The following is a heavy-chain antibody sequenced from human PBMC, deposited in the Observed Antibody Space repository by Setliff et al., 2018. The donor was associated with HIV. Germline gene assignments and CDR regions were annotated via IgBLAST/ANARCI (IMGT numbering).Heavy chain of an antibody. Sequence: SETLSLTCTVSGGSIRNSYWNWIRQPPGKGLEWIGYIYSSGSTIYNPSLKSRITISLDTSKEQFSLELSSATAADTAVYYCATLDHSGGNFLAYWGQGSLVTVSS. CDR2: IYSSGST. CDR3: ATLDHSGGNFLAY. V-gene: IGHV4-4*09. D-gene: IGHD2-21*02. CDR1: GGSIRNSY. J-gene: IGHJ4*02.